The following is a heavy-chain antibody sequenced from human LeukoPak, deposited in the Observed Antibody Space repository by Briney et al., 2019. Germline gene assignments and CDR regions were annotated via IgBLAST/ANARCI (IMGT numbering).Heavy chain of an antibody. CDR2: IYYSGRT. CDR3: ARDRGSEMATINDAFDI. D-gene: IGHD5-24*01. CDR1: GGSINIRTYS. Sequence: SETLSLTCTVSGGSINIRTYSWGSIRQPPGKGLEFLGYIYYSGRTNYNPSLKSRVTISVDTSKNQFSLKLSSVTAADTAVYYCARDRGSEMATINDAFDIWGQGTMVTVS. J-gene: IGHJ3*02. V-gene: IGHV4-61*01.